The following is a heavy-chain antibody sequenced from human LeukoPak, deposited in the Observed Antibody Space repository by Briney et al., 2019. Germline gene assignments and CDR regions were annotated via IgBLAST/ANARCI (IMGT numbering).Heavy chain of an antibody. CDR1: GGPISSSSYY. Sequence: PSETLSLTCTVSGGPISSSSYYWGWIRQPPGKGLEWIGSIYYSGSTYYNPSLKSRVTISVDTSKNQFSLKLCSVTAADTAVYYCARQDVVVVAATPDVFDYWGQGTLVTVSS. V-gene: IGHV4-39*01. CDR2: IYYSGST. CDR3: ARQDVVVVAATPDVFDY. J-gene: IGHJ4*02. D-gene: IGHD2-15*01.